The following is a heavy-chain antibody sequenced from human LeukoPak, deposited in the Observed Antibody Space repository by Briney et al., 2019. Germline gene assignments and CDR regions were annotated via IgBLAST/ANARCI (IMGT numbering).Heavy chain of an antibody. CDR3: ARLDYGSGSSWFDP. CDR2: IGSSSSYI. Sequence: GGSLRLSCAASGFTFSSYSMNWVRQAPGKGLEWVSSIGSSSSYIYYADSVKGRFTTSRDNAKNSLYLQMNSLRAEDTAVYYCARLDYGSGSSWFDPWGQGTLVTVSS. J-gene: IGHJ5*02. D-gene: IGHD3-10*01. V-gene: IGHV3-21*01. CDR1: GFTFSSYS.